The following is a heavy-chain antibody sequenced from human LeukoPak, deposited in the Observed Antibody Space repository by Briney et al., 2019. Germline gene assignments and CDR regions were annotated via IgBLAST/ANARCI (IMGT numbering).Heavy chain of an antibody. D-gene: IGHD3-22*01. CDR2: IRYDGSNQ. CDR3: AKGYPVDYYDASGFDY. V-gene: IGHV3-30*02. CDR1: GFTFPSYG. J-gene: IGHJ4*02. Sequence: GGSLRLSCPTSGFTFPSYGMHWVRQAPGKGLEWVAFIRYDGSNQYYADSVKGRFTISRDNSRNTLYLQMNILRPEDTAVYYCAKGYPVDYYDASGFDYWGQGTLVTVSS.